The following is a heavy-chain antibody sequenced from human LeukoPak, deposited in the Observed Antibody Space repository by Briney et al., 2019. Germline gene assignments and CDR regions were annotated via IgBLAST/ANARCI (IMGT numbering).Heavy chain of an antibody. V-gene: IGHV1-69*05. D-gene: IGHD1-26*01. CDR2: IIPIFGTS. J-gene: IGHJ4*02. Sequence: SVKVSCKASGGTFSSYAISWVRQAPGQGREWMGGIIPIFGTSNYAQKFQGRVTITTDESTSTAYMELSSLRSEDTAVNYCARSRSPGDFDHWGQGTLVTVSS. CDR1: GGTFSSYA. CDR3: ARSRSPGDFDH.